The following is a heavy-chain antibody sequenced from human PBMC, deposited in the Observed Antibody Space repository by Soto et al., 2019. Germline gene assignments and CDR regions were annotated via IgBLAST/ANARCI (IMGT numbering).Heavy chain of an antibody. J-gene: IGHJ6*02. CDR1: GYSISSGSY. V-gene: IGHV4-38-2*01. D-gene: IGHD3-22*01. Sequence: PSETLSLTCAVSGYSISSGSYWGWIRQPPGKGLEWIGSIYHSGSTYYNPSLKSRVTISVETSKNQFSLKLSSVTAADTAVYYCASAYYYDSSGHLDVWGQGTTVTVSS. CDR2: IYHSGST. CDR3: ASAYYYDSSGHLDV.